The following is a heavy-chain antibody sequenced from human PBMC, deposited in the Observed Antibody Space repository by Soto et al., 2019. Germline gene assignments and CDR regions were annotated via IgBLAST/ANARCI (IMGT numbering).Heavy chain of an antibody. V-gene: IGHV1-69*02. D-gene: IGHD3-10*01. CDR2: IIPILGIA. CDR3: ARTNGVNSCIGY. CDR1: GGTFSSYT. J-gene: IGHJ4*02. Sequence: QVQLVQSGAEVKKPGSSVKVSCKASGGTFSSYTISWVRQAPGQGLEWMGRIIPILGIANYAQKFQGRVTITADKSTSTDYMELSSLRSEDTAVYYCARTNGVNSCIGYWGQGTLVTVSS.